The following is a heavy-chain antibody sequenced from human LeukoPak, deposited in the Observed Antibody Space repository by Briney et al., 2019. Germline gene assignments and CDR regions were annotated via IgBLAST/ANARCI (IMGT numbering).Heavy chain of an antibody. D-gene: IGHD1-26*01. J-gene: IGHJ4*02. CDR3: ARSIVGATTFDY. CDR2: IYYSGST. V-gene: IGHV4-61*08. CDR1: GGSISSGDYY. Sequence: ASETLSLTCTVSGGSISSGDYYWSWIRQPPGKGLEWIGYIYYSGSTNYNPSLKSRVTISVDTSKNQFSLKLSSVTAADTAVYYCARSIVGATTFDYWGQGTLVTVSS.